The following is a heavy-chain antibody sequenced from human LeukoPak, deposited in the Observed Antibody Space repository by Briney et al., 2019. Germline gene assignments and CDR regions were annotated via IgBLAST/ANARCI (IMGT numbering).Heavy chain of an antibody. CDR1: GVSISSYY. CDR2: IYYSGST. Sequence: SETLSLTCTVSGVSISSYYWSWLRQPPGKGLEWIGYIYYSGSTNYNPSLKSRVTISVDTSKNQFSLKLSSVTAADTAVYYCASAVAQSGSYGYRGQGTLVTVSS. J-gene: IGHJ4*02. V-gene: IGHV4-59*01. D-gene: IGHD1-26*01. CDR3: ASAVAQSGSYGY.